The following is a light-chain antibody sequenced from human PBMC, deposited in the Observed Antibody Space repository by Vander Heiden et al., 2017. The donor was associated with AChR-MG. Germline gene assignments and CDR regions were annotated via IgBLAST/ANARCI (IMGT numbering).Light chain of an antibody. J-gene: IGLJ2*01. CDR1: SSDVGGYNY. CDR2: EVT. Sequence: QSALTQPPYASGSPGQSVTISCTGTSSDVGGYNYVSWYQQHPGKAPKLMIYEVTKRPSGVPDRFSGSKSANTASLTVSGLQAEDEADYYCSSYAGSNNLIFGGGTKLTVL. CDR3: SSYAGSNNLI. V-gene: IGLV2-8*01.